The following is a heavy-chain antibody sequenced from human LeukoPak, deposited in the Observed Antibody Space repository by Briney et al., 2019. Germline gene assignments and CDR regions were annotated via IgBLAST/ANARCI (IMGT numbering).Heavy chain of an antibody. Sequence: ASVKVSCKASGYTFTSYGISWVRQAPGQGLEWMGWISAYNGNTNYAQKLQGRVTMTTDTSTSTAYMELRSLRSDDTAVYYCARDLLGRHPSYFDYWGQGTLVTVSS. CDR2: ISAYNGNT. CDR1: GYTFTSYG. V-gene: IGHV1-18*01. J-gene: IGHJ4*02. CDR3: ARDLLGRHPSYFDY. D-gene: IGHD1-1*01.